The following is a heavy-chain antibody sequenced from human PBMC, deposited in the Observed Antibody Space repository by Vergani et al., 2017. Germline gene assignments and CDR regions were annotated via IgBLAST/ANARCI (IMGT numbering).Heavy chain of an antibody. CDR1: GYSFSDYW. Sequence: EGQLVQSGAEVKRPGESLKISCKGSGYSFSDYWIAWVRQMPGKGLEWMGIIYPGDSDTRYSPSFQGQVTISVDKSISTAYLQWSSLKASDTAIYYCARRGTQREYFTLWGRGTLVTVSS. CDR3: ARRGTQREYFTL. V-gene: IGHV5-51*01. D-gene: IGHD5-18*01. CDR2: IYPGDSDT. J-gene: IGHJ2*01.